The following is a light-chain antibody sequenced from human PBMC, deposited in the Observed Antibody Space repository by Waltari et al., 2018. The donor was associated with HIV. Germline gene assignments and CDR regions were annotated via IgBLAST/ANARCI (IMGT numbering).Light chain of an antibody. Sequence: QSALTQPPSASGSPGQSVTISCTGTSSDVGGYNYVSCYQQHPGKAPKLSIYEVSKRPSGVPDRFSGSKSGNTASLTVSGLQAEDEADYYCSSYAGSNNLVFGGGTKLTVL. V-gene: IGLV2-8*01. CDR1: SSDVGGYNY. CDR3: SSYAGSNNLV. CDR2: EVS. J-gene: IGLJ2*01.